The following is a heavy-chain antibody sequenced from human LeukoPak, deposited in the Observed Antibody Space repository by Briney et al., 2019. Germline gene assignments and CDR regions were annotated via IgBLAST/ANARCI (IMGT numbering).Heavy chain of an antibody. V-gene: IGHV3-21*01. CDR3: ATGYSYGYGSGPDY. D-gene: IGHD5-18*01. CDR2: ISSSYI. Sequence: GGSLRLSCAASGFTFSSYSMNWVRQAPGKGLEWVSSISSSYIYYADSVKGRFTISRDNAKNSLYLQMNSLRAEDTAVYYCATGYSYGYGSGPDYWGQGTLVTVSS. J-gene: IGHJ4*02. CDR1: GFTFSSYS.